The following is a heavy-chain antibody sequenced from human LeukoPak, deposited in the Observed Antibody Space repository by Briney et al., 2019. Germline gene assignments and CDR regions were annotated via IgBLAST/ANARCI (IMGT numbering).Heavy chain of an antibody. Sequence: ASVKVSCKASGYTFIGYYMHWVRQAPGQGLEWMGWINANSGGTNYAQKFQGRVTMTRGTSTSTAYMELSRLGSDDTAVYYCARVHRIYGMDVWGQGTTVTVSS. V-gene: IGHV1-2*02. CDR2: INANSGGT. J-gene: IGHJ6*02. CDR1: GYTFIGYY. CDR3: ARVHRIYGMDV.